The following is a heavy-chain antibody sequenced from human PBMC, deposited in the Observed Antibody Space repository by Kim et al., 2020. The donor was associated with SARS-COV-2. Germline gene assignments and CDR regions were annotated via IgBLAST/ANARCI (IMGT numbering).Heavy chain of an antibody. V-gene: IGHV4-59*13. D-gene: IGHD3-10*01. CDR1: GGSISSYY. CDR2: IYYSGST. CDR3: ARAGMVRGGGWFDP. J-gene: IGHJ5*02. Sequence: SETLSLTCTVSGGSISSYYWSWIRQPPGKGLEWIGYIYYSGSTNYNPSLKSRVTISVDTSKNQFSLKLSSVTAADTAVYYCARAGMVRGGGWFDPWGQGTLVTVSS.